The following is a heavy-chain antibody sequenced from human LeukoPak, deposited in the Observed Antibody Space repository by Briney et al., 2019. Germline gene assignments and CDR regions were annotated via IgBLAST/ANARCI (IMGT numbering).Heavy chain of an antibody. D-gene: IGHD7-27*01. V-gene: IGHV3-53*01. CDR2: IYSSGST. J-gene: IGHJ4*02. CDR3: ARDKMTGDSYFDY. CDR1: GFSVSSNY. Sequence: QPGGSLRLSCAASGFSVSSNYMSWVRQAPGKGLTWVSVIYSSGSTYYADSVKGRFAISRDDSKNTLHLQMNSLRAEDTAVYYCARDKMTGDSYFDYWGQGILVTVSS.